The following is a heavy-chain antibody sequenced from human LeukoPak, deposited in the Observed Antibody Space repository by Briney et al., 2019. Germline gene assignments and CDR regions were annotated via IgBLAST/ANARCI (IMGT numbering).Heavy chain of an antibody. CDR3: ARDGVVTILGGYYYGMDV. V-gene: IGHV3-11*01. D-gene: IGHD3-3*01. Sequence: GGSLRLSCAASGFTLSDYYMSWIRQAPGKGLEWVSYISSSGSTIYYADSVKGRFTISRDNAKNSLYLQMNSLRAEDTAVYYCARDGVVTILGGYYYGMDVWGQGTTVTVSS. CDR1: GFTLSDYY. J-gene: IGHJ6*02. CDR2: ISSSGSTI.